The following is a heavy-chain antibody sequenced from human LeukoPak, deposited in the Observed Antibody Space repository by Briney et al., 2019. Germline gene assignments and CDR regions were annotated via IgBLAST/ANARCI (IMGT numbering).Heavy chain of an antibody. CDR2: IYYSGST. CDR1: GGSISSYY. V-gene: IGHV4-59*01. Sequence: SETLSLTCTVSGGSISSYYWSWIRQPPGKGLEWIGNIYYSGSTSQNASLKSRLTISVDTSKNQFSLKLSSVTAADTAVYYCARAYYDRSGYFPNYFDFWGQGTLVTVSS. J-gene: IGHJ4*02. D-gene: IGHD3-22*01. CDR3: ARAYYDRSGYFPNYFDF.